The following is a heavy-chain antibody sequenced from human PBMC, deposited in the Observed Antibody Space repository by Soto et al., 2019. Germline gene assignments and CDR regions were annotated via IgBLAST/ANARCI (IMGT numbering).Heavy chain of an antibody. CDR2: IYYSGST. CDR1: GGSISSYY. V-gene: IGHV4-59*01. J-gene: IGHJ6*02. Sequence: SETLSLTCTFSGGSISSYYWSWIRQPPGKGLEWIGYIYYSGSTNYNPSLKSRVTISVDTSKNQFSLKLSSVTAADTAVYYCARVYSSTDYYYYYGMDVWGQGTTVTVSS. D-gene: IGHD6-13*01. CDR3: ARVYSSTDYYYYYGMDV.